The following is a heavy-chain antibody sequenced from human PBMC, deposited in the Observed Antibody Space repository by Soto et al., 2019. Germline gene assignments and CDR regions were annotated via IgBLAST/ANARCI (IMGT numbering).Heavy chain of an antibody. V-gene: IGHV5-10-1*01. J-gene: IGHJ6*02. CDR2: IDPSDSYP. Sequence: GESLKISCKGSGYSITSYWISWVRQMPGKGLEWMGRIDPSDSYPNYSPSFQGHVTISADKSVSTAYLQWSSLKASDTAIYYCARHSGCSGGSCYSVYYFGMDVWGQGTTVTVSS. D-gene: IGHD2-15*01. CDR1: GYSITSYW. CDR3: ARHSGCSGGSCYSVYYFGMDV.